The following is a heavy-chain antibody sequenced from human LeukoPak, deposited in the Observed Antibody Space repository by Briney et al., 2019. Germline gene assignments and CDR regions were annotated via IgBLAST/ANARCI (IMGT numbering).Heavy chain of an antibody. V-gene: IGHV3-30*02. D-gene: IGHD6-6*01. CDR1: GFTFSSYG. J-gene: IGHJ3*02. Sequence: GGSLRLSCAASGFTFSSYGMHWVRQAPGKGLEWVAFIRYDGSNKYYADSVKGRFTISRDNSKNTLYLQMNSLRAEDTAVYYCAKASRIAARKDAFDIWGQGTMVTVSS. CDR2: IRYDGSNK. CDR3: AKASRIAARKDAFDI.